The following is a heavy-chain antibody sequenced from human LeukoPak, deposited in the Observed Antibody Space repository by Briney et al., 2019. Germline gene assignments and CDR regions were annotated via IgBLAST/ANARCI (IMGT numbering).Heavy chain of an antibody. D-gene: IGHD3-10*01. V-gene: IGHV5-51*01. J-gene: IGHJ4*02. CDR2: IYPGDSDT. Sequence: GESLKISCKGSGYSFTNYWIGWVRQMPGKGLECMGIIYPGDSDTRYSPSFQGQVTISADKSVSTTYLQWSSLKASDTAMYYCAASTYGSGSYVGFDSWGQGTLVSVSS. CDR3: AASTYGSGSYVGFDS. CDR1: GYSFTNYW.